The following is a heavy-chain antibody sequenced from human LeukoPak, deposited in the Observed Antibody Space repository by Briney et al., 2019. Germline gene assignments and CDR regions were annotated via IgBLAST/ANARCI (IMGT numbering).Heavy chain of an antibody. CDR2: ISSHGGST. J-gene: IGHJ4*02. CDR3: ARGPMVRTSLFDY. Sequence: PGGSLRLSCAASGFTFSSYAMHWVRRAPGKGLEYVSGISSHGGSTYYANSVKGRFTISRDNSKNTLYLQMNSLRAEDTAVYYCARGPMVRTSLFDYWGQGTLVTVSS. D-gene: IGHD3-10*01. V-gene: IGHV3-64*01. CDR1: GFTFSSYA.